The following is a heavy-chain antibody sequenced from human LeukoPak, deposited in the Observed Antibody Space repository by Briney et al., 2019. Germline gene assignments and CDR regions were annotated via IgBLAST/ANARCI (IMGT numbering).Heavy chain of an antibody. CDR2: IYYSGST. V-gene: IGHV4-59*01. J-gene: IGHJ4*02. D-gene: IGHD3-9*01. CDR3: ARETYDILTGTYFDY. Sequence: ASETLSLTCTVSGGSISSYYWSWIRQPPGKGLEWIGYIYYSGSTNYNPSLKSRVTISVDTSKNQFPLKLSSVTAADTAVYYCARETYDILTGTYFDYWGQGTLVTVSS. CDR1: GGSISSYY.